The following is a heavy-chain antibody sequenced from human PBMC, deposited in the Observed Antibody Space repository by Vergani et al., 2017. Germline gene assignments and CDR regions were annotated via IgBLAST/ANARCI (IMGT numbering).Heavy chain of an antibody. Sequence: QVQLVQSGAEVKKPGSSVKVSCKASGGTFSSYAISWVRQAPGQGLEWMGGIIPIFGTANYAQKFQGRVTITADESTSTAYMELSSLRSEDTAVYYCAKAIIPNIVGAPFFYGMDVWGQGTTVTVSS. CDR2: IIPIFGTA. CDR3: AKAIIPNIVGAPFFYGMDV. V-gene: IGHV1-69*01. CDR1: GGTFSSYA. D-gene: IGHD1-26*01. J-gene: IGHJ6*02.